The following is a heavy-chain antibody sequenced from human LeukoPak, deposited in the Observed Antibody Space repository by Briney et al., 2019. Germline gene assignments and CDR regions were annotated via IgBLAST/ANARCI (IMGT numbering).Heavy chain of an antibody. J-gene: IGHJ4*02. D-gene: IGHD3-22*01. Sequence: ASVKVSCKASGYTFTSYAMHWVRQAPGQRLEWMGWINAGNGNTKYSQKFQGRVTITRDTSASTAYMELSSLRSEDTAVYYCARDSLHDSSGYYLRYYFDYWGQGTLVTVSS. CDR3: ARDSLHDSSGYYLRYYFDY. CDR2: INAGNGNT. V-gene: IGHV1-3*01. CDR1: GYTFTSYA.